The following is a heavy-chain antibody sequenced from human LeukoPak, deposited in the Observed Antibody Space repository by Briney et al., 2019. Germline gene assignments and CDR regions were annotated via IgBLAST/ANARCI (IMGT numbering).Heavy chain of an antibody. Sequence: GGSLRLPCAASGFTFSSYDMHWVRQATGKGLEWVSAIGTTGDTYYPGSVKGRFTISRENAKNSLYPQMNSLRAGDTAVYYCARLQGSGSPYWYFDLWGRGTLVTVSS. V-gene: IGHV3-13*01. CDR3: ARLQGSGSPYWYFDL. J-gene: IGHJ2*01. D-gene: IGHD3-10*01. CDR1: GFTFSSYD. CDR2: IGTTGDT.